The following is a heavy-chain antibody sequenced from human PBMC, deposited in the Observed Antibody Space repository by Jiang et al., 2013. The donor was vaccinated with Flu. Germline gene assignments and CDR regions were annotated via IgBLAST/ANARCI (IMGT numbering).Heavy chain of an antibody. J-gene: IGHJ6*02. CDR2: IVVGSGNT. CDR3: AAADFPADYYYGMDV. D-gene: IGHD2/OR15-2a*01. Sequence: LEWIGWIVVGSGNTNYAQKFQERVTITRDMSTSTAYMELSSLRSEDTAVYYCAAADFPADYYYGMDVWGQGTTVTVSS. V-gene: IGHV1-58*01.